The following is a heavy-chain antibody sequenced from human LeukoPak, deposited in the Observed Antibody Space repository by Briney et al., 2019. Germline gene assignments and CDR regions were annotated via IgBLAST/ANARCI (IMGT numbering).Heavy chain of an antibody. J-gene: IGHJ4*02. CDR1: GGSISSNSYY. CDR2: IYYSGST. V-gene: IGHV4-39*01. D-gene: IGHD3-10*01. Sequence: SETLSLTCAVSGGSISSNSYYWGWIRQPPGKGLEWIGSIYYSGSTYYNPSLKSRVTISVDTSKNQFSLKLSSVTAADTAAYYCARTRYYYNSRSYGAPYYFDYWGQGTLVTVSS. CDR3: ARTRYYYNSRSYGAPYYFDY.